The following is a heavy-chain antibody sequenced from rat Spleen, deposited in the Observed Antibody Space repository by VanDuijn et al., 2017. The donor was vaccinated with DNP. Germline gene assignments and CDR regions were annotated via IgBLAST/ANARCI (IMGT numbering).Heavy chain of an antibody. D-gene: IGHD1-2*01. J-gene: IGHJ1*01. CDR1: GFSLIHNG. V-gene: IGHV2-16*01. CDR2: IWSGGST. Sequence: QVQLKESGPGLVQPSQTLSLTCTVSGFSLIHNGVSWVRQSPGKGLEWIGAIWSGGSTDYNSALKSRLTISRDTSKSQVLLKMNSLQTEDTAMYFCARFPPGYSSYRDWYLDFWGPGTMVTVSS. CDR3: ARFPPGYSSYRDWYLDF.